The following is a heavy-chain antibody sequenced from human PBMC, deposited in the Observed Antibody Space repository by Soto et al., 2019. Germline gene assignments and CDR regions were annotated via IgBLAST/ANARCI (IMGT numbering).Heavy chain of an antibody. D-gene: IGHD4-17*01. CDR1: GGTFSSYA. J-gene: IGHJ5*02. Sequence: SVKVSCKASGGTFSSYAISWVRQAPGQGLEWMGGIIPIFGTANYAQKFQGRVTITADKSTSTAYMELSSLRSEDTAVYYCARGSPVPDYGDNWFDPWGQGTLVTVSS. V-gene: IGHV1-69*06. CDR2: IIPIFGTA. CDR3: ARGSPVPDYGDNWFDP.